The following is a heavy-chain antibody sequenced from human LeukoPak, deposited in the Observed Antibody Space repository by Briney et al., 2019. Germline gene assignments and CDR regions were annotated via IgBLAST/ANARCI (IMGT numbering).Heavy chain of an antibody. Sequence: SETLSLTCTVSGGSISSYYWSWIRQPAGKGLEWIGRIYTSGSTNYNPSLKSRVTMSVDTSKNQFSLKLSSVTAADTAVYYCAREGRDGYNRRKSFDYWGQGTLVTVS. D-gene: IGHD5-24*01. CDR3: AREGRDGYNRRKSFDY. V-gene: IGHV4-4*07. J-gene: IGHJ4*02. CDR2: IYTSGST. CDR1: GGSISSYY.